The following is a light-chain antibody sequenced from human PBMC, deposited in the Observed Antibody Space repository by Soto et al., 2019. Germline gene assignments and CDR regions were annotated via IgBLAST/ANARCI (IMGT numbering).Light chain of an antibody. Sequence: QSVLTQPASVSGSPGQSITISCTGTSSDIGAYNYVSWYQQHPGKAPKLLIYDVNYRPSGVSNRLSGSKSGNTASLTISGLQAEDDADYYCSSYAISSAYFFGTGTKVTVL. CDR2: DVN. CDR1: SSDIGAYNY. J-gene: IGLJ1*01. V-gene: IGLV2-14*01. CDR3: SSYAISSAYF.